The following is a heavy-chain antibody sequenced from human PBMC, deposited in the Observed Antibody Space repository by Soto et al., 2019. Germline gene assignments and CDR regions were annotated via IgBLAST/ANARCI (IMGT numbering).Heavy chain of an antibody. V-gene: IGHV4-30-4*01. CDR3: ARYPSGYDSLFGYGMDV. D-gene: IGHD5-12*01. Sequence: QVQLQESGPGLVKPSQTLSLTCTVSGGSISSGDYYWSWIRQPPGKGLEWIGYIYYSGSTYYNPSLKSRVTISVDTSKNQFSLKLSSVTAADTAVYYCARYPSGYDSLFGYGMDVWGQGTTVTVSS. CDR1: GGSISSGDYY. CDR2: IYYSGST. J-gene: IGHJ6*02.